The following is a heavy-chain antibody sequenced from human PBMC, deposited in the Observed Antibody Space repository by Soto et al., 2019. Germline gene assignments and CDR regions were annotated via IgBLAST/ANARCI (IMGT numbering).Heavy chain of an antibody. V-gene: IGHV3-21*01. CDR1: GFTFSSHS. Sequence: GGSLRLSCAASGFTFSSHSMNWVRQAPGKGLEWVSSISSSDTYIYYADSMKGRFTISRDNAKNSLYLQMNSLRPEDTAVYYCARVRHTSGLYPEYFQHWGQGTLVTVSS. D-gene: IGHD6-19*01. CDR2: ISSSDTYI. CDR3: ARVRHTSGLYPEYFQH. J-gene: IGHJ1*01.